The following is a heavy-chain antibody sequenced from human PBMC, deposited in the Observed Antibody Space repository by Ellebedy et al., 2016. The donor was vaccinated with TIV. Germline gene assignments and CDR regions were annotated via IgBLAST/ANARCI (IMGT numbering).Heavy chain of an antibody. CDR3: ARDQAAAGNRVFDY. J-gene: IGHJ4*02. Sequence: AASVKVSCKASEYTFTDFYIHWVRQAPGQGLEWMGWINPNGGATNYAQKFQGRVTMTRDTSVSTAYMDLSRLRSDDTAMYYCARDQAAAGNRVFDYWGQGTLVTVSP. V-gene: IGHV1-2*02. CDR2: INPNGGAT. CDR1: EYTFTDFY. D-gene: IGHD6-13*01.